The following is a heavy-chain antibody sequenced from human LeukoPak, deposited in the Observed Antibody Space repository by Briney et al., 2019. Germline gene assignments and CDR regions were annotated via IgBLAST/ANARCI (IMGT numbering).Heavy chain of an antibody. V-gene: IGHV1-18*01. CDR1: GYTFTSYG. D-gene: IGHD4-17*01. CDR2: ISAYNGNT. Sequence: ASVKVSCKASGYTFTSYGISWVRQAPGQGLEWMGWISAYNGNTNYAQKFQGRVTITADKSTSTAYMELSSLRSEDTAVYYCAMADDYGDSYVAFDIWGQGTMVTVSS. J-gene: IGHJ3*02. CDR3: AMADDYGDSYVAFDI.